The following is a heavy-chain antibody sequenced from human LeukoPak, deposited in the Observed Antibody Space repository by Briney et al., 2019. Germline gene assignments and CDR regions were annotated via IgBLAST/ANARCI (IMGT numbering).Heavy chain of an antibody. V-gene: IGHV3-48*03. CDR3: AWYNWNGNFDY. D-gene: IGHD1-20*01. CDR2: ISSSGSTI. Sequence: PGGSLRLSCAASGFTFSSYEMNWVRQAPGKGLEWVSYISSSGSTIYYADSVKGRFTISRDNAKNSLYLQMNSLRAEDTAVYYCAWYNWNGNFDYWGQGTLVTVSS. CDR1: GFTFSSYE. J-gene: IGHJ4*02.